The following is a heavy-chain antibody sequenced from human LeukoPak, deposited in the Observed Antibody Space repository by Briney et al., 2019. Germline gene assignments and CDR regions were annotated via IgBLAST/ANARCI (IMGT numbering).Heavy chain of an antibody. Sequence: SLKVSCKASGCTFSRHAISWVRAAPGQGLEWVGGLIPVFGTTNYAEKFQGRVTITTDESTRTSYMELRSLKSDDTAVYYCARGKSGYDYGLDHWGQGILVIVSS. CDR2: LIPVFGTT. CDR1: GCTFSRHA. V-gene: IGHV1-69*05. D-gene: IGHD5-12*01. CDR3: ARGKSGYDYGLDH. J-gene: IGHJ4*02.